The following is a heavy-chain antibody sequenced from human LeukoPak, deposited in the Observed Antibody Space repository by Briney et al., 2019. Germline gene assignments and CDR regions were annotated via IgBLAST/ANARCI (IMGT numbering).Heavy chain of an antibody. CDR1: GGTFSSYA. Sequence: AASVKVSCKASGGTFSSYAISWVRQAPGRGLEWMGGIIPILGTANYAQKFQGRVTITADKSTSTAYMELSSLRSEDTAVYYCARGPQWLPQGQYFQHWGQGTLVTVSS. V-gene: IGHV1-69*10. J-gene: IGHJ1*01. CDR2: IIPILGTA. CDR3: ARGPQWLPQGQYFQH. D-gene: IGHD6-19*01.